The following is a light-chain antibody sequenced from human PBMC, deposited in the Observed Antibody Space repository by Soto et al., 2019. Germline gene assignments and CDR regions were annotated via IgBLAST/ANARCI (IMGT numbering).Light chain of an antibody. CDR3: QQDSNYPLT. CDR1: QGISDW. Sequence: DIQMTQSPSTLSASVGDRVTITCRASQGISDWLAWYQQKPGKAPNVLIYKASNLESGVPSRFSGSGSGTEFSLTISSLQSDDFATYYCQQDSNYPLTFGGGTKVEIK. CDR2: KAS. V-gene: IGKV1-5*03. J-gene: IGKJ4*01.